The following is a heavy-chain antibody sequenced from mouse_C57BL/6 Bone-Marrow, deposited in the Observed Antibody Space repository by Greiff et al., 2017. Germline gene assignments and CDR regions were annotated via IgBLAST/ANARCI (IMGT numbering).Heavy chain of an antibody. D-gene: IGHD3-2*02. V-gene: IGHV5-9*01. CDR1: GFTFSSYT. Sequence: EVQLVESGGGLVKPGGSLKLSCAASGFTFSSYTMSWVRQTPEKRLEGVATISGGGGNTYYPDSVKGRFTIARDNAKNTLYLQMSSLRSEDTALYYCASDSSGLEFEYWGQGTTLTVSS. J-gene: IGHJ2*01. CDR3: ASDSSGLEFEY. CDR2: ISGGGGNT.